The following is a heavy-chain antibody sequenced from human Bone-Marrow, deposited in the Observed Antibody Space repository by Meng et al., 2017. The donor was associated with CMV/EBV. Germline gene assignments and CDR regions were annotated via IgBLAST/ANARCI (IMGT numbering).Heavy chain of an antibody. CDR1: GFSFSDQY. CDR3: VKDFRGAGDY. D-gene: IGHD4-17*01. CDR2: ISNKAAAYST. V-gene: IGHV3-72*01. Sequence: GESLKISCAASGFSFSDQYMDWVRQAPGKGLECVGRISNKAAAYSTEYAASVKGRFTISRDDSKNTLYLQMNSLKIEDSAVYYCVKDFRGAGDYWGQGTPVTVSS. J-gene: IGHJ4*02.